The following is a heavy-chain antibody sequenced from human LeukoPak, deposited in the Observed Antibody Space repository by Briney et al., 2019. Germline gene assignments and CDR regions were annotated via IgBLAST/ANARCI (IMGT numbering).Heavy chain of an antibody. CDR2: IHYRGST. Sequence: PSETLSLTCTVSGGSINGYYWNWIRQAPGKGLEWIGYIHYRGSTNYNPSLKSRVTISLDTPENQFSLKLSSVTAADTAVYYCAAEFDNEQWLDWDYWGRGTLVTVSS. V-gene: IGHV4-59*01. CDR3: AAEFDNEQWLDWDY. J-gene: IGHJ4*02. CDR1: GGSINGYY. D-gene: IGHD6-19*01.